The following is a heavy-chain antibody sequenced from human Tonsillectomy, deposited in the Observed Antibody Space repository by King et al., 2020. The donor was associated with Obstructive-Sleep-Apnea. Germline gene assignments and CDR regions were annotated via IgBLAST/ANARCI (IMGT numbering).Heavy chain of an antibody. V-gene: IGHV1-18*04. CDR2: ISAYNGNT. J-gene: IGHJ6*02. D-gene: IGHD1-26*01. Sequence: HVQLVESGAEVKKPGASVKVSCKASGYTFTSYGISWVRQAPGQGLEWMGWISAYNGNTNYAQKLQGRVTMTTDTSTSTAYMELRSLRSDDTAVYYCAVTVGATRGENYYYYGMDVWGQGTTVTVSS. CDR1: GYTFTSYG. CDR3: AVTVGATRGENYYYYGMDV.